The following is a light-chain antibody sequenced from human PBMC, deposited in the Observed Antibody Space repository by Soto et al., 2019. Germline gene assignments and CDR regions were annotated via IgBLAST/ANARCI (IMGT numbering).Light chain of an antibody. Sequence: DIQMTQSPSSVSASVGDRVSITCRASQGIGSWLAWYQQKPGRAPKLLISATSSLQSGVPSRFSGSGSGTVFTLTISSLQPEDFATYYCQQANNFPPTFGQGTKLEIK. CDR3: QQANNFPPT. CDR2: ATS. V-gene: IGKV1-12*01. J-gene: IGKJ2*01. CDR1: QGIGSW.